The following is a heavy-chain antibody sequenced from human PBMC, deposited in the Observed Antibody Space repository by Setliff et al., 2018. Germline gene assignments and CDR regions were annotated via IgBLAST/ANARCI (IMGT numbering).Heavy chain of an antibody. CDR2: IHHSGST. V-gene: IGHV4-34*01. J-gene: IGHJ2*01. CDR3: ARGTKTMVINYWYFDV. CDR1: GGSFGDYW. Sequence: PSETLSLTCAVYGGSFGDYWWSWIRQLPGKGLEWIAEIHHSGSTNFHPSLKSRVAISVDPSKNQFYLNLRSVTAADTAVYFCARGTKTMVINYWYFDVWGRGTPVTVSS. D-gene: IGHD4-17*01.